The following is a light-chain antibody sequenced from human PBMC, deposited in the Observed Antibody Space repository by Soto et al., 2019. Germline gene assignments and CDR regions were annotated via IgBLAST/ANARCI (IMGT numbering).Light chain of an antibody. CDR3: CSYAGKNTGV. Sequence: QSALTQPASVSGSPGQSITISCTGSSSDIGTYNLVSWYQQRPGSAPKVVISEVSRRPSGVSDRFSGSKSGNTASLTISGLRAEDEADYYCCSYAGKNTGVFGGGTKVTVL. V-gene: IGLV2-23*02. J-gene: IGLJ3*02. CDR2: EVS. CDR1: SSDIGTYNL.